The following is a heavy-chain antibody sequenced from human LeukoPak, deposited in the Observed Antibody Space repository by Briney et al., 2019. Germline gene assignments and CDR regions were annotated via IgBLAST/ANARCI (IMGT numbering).Heavy chain of an antibody. CDR1: GYTFTSYY. D-gene: IGHD3-22*01. CDR2: INPSGGST. V-gene: IGHV1-46*01. J-gene: IGHJ4*02. Sequence: ASVKVSCKASGYTFTSYYMHWVRQAPGQGLEWMGIINPSGGSTSYAQKFQGRVTMTRDMSTSTVYMELSSLRSEDTAVYYCAREKADYYDSSGPSGTYYFDYWGQGTLVTVSS. CDR3: AREKADYYDSSGPSGTYYFDY.